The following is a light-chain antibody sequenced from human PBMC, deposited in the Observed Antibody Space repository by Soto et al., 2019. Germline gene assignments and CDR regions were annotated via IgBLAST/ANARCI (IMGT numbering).Light chain of an antibody. CDR3: QQYGSSHT. J-gene: IGKJ5*01. Sequence: DIVLTQSPGTLSLSPGERATLSCRASQSVSSSYLAWYQQKPGQAPRLLIYGASSRAIGIPDRFSGSVSGSDFILTINRLEPEDFAVYYCQQYGSSHTFGQGTRLEI. V-gene: IGKV3-20*01. CDR2: GAS. CDR1: QSVSSSY.